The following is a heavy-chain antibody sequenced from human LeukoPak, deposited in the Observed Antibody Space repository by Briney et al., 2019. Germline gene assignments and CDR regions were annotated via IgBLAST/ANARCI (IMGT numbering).Heavy chain of an antibody. Sequence: SETLSLTCIVSGGSISDSFWSWIRQPPGKGLEWIGYIFYSGSTNYSPSLKSRVTILLDTSKNQFSLKLSSVTAADTAVYYCARAGETSGYSSSLLDYWGQGTLVTVSS. CDR3: ARAGETSGYSSSLLDY. CDR1: GGSISDSF. D-gene: IGHD6-13*01. V-gene: IGHV4-59*08. CDR2: IFYSGST. J-gene: IGHJ4*02.